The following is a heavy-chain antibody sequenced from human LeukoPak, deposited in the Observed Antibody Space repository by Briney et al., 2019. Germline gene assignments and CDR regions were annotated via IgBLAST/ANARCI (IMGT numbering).Heavy chain of an antibody. CDR3: ARVPGGMSGGYYGFDY. J-gene: IGHJ4*02. D-gene: IGHD1-26*01. Sequence: ASVKVSCKASGYTFTGYYMHWVRQAPGQGLEWMGWINPNSGGTNYAQKFQGRVTMTRDTSISTAYMELSRLRSDDTAVYYCARVPGGMSGGYYGFDYWGQGTLVTVSS. V-gene: IGHV1-2*02. CDR1: GYTFTGYY. CDR2: INPNSGGT.